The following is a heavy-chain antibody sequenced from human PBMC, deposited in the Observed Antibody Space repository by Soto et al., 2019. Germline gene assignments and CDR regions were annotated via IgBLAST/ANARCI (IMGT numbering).Heavy chain of an antibody. Sequence: ASVKVSCKASGYTFTSYGISWVRQAPGQGLEWMGWISAYNGNTNYAQKLQGRVTMTTDTSTSTAYMELRSLRSDDTAVYYCASAGGTPNPSVAGTEEYYYYMDVWGKGTTVTVSS. V-gene: IGHV1-18*01. D-gene: IGHD6-19*01. CDR2: ISAYNGNT. J-gene: IGHJ6*03. CDR1: GYTFTSYG. CDR3: ASAGGTPNPSVAGTEEYYYYMDV.